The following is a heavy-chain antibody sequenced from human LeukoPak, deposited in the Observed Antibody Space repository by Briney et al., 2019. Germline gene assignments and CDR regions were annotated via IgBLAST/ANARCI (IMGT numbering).Heavy chain of an antibody. D-gene: IGHD2-15*01. Sequence: GGSLRLSCAASGFTFSSYAMCWVRQAPGKGLEWVSVIYNGGSTYYADSVKGRFTISRHNSKNTLYLQMNSLRAEDTAVYYCAREITYCSGGSCYTHFDYWGQGTLVTVSS. CDR1: GFTFSSYA. CDR3: AREITYCSGGSCYTHFDY. V-gene: IGHV3-53*04. CDR2: IYNGGST. J-gene: IGHJ4*02.